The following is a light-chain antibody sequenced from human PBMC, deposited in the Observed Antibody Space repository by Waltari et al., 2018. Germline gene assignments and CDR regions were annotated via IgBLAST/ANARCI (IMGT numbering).Light chain of an antibody. CDR1: QTVNTY. V-gene: IGKV1-39*01. CDR3: QQSYSTPYT. Sequence: DILLTQSPVFLSAFVGDRVTISCRSSQTVNTYLNLYQQKLGEAPKLLIYAASTLQSGVPPRFSGTGSGTVFTLTILSLQPEDFATYFCQQSYSTPYTFGPGT. CDR2: AAS. J-gene: IGKJ2*01.